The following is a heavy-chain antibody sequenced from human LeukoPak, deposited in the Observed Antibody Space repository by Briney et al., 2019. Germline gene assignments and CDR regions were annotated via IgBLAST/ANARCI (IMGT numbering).Heavy chain of an antibody. V-gene: IGHV1-69*01. D-gene: IGHD5-12*01. CDR1: GCTFSSYA. CDR2: INSIFGSV. Sequence: SVKVSCKASGCTFSSYAINWVRQAPGQGLEWVGFINSIFGSVNYAQKFQGRLQITADESTSTAYMVLSSLRYQDAAVYYCASGGYSGYDFYCYYYGMDVWPKGTTVSVSS. J-gene: IGHJ6*04. CDR3: ASGGYSGYDFYCYYYGMDV.